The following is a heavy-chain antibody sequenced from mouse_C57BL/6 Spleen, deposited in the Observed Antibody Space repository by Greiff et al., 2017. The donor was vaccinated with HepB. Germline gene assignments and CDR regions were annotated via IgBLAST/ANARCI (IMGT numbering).Heavy chain of an antibody. Sequence: VQLQQSGAELVRPGTSVKVSCKASGYAFTNYLIEWVKQRPGQGLEWIGVINPGSGGTNYNEKFKGKATLTAGKSSSTAYMQLSSLTSEDSAVYFCARGGGYYEGFDYWGQGTTLTVSS. D-gene: IGHD2-3*01. CDR2: INPGSGGT. V-gene: IGHV1-54*01. J-gene: IGHJ2*01. CDR3: ARGGGYYEGFDY. CDR1: GYAFTNYL.